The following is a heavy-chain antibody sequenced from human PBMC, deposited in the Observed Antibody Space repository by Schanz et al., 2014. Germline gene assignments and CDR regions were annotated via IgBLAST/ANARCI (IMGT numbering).Heavy chain of an antibody. CDR3: ARRRRMGISMVRGRLKGWFDP. Sequence: QVQLQQWGAGLLKPSETLSLIFVINGGSFSAYHWSWLRQSPGKGPEWIGEISHDGTTSYNPSQKSRVTISGDASKSQCSLNLSAVTAADTAVYYCARRRRMGISMVRGRLKGWFDPWGQGTLVTVSS. J-gene: IGHJ5*02. V-gene: IGHV4-34*02. D-gene: IGHD3-10*01. CDR2: ISHDGTT. CDR1: GGSFSAYH.